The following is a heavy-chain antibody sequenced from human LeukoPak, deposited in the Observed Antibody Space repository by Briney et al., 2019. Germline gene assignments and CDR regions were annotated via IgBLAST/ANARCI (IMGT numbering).Heavy chain of an antibody. V-gene: IGHV3-15*01. D-gene: IGHD3-10*02. J-gene: IGHJ4*02. CDR3: TTHRYYYVIDY. CDR2: IKSKTDGGTT. CDR1: GFTFSSYA. Sequence: NPGGSLRLSCAASGFTFSSYAMSWVRQAPGKGLEWVGRIKSKTDGGTTDYAAPVKGRFTMSRDDSKNTMYLEMNGLQTEDTAVYYCTTHRYYYVIDYWGQGTLVTVSS.